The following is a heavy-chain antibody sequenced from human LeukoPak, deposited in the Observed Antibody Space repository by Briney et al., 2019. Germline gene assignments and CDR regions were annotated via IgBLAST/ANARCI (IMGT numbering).Heavy chain of an antibody. D-gene: IGHD3-3*01. V-gene: IGHV4-34*01. CDR2: INHSGST. J-gene: IGHJ4*02. CDR1: GGSFSGYY. Sequence: SETLSLTCAVYGGSFSGYYWSWIRQPPGEGLEWIGEINHSGSTNYNPSLKSRVTISVDTSKNQFSLKLSSVTAADTAVYYCARGRRGLRFLEWLLYFDYWGQGTLVTVSS. CDR3: ARGRRGLRFLEWLLYFDY.